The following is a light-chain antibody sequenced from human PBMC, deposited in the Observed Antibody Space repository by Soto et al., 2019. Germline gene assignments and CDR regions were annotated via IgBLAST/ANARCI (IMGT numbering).Light chain of an antibody. CDR3: YSTDSSGDHRV. CDR1: ALAQMY. J-gene: IGLJ2*01. Sequence: SYELKQPPSVSVSPGQTARITCSGDALAQMYAFWYQWKAGQAPVLVIFDDTKRPSGIPDRISGSNTGTMATLTISGAQVDDEADYYCYSTDSSGDHRVFGGGTKLTVL. V-gene: IGLV3-10*01. CDR2: DDT.